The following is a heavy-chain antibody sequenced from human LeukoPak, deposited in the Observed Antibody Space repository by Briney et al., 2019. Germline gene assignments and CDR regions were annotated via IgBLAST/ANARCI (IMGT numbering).Heavy chain of an antibody. CDR3: ARHSSYGSSVYSWFDY. CDR1: GGSISSSNYS. D-gene: IGHD3-22*01. Sequence: SETLSLTCTVSGGSISSSNYSWGWLRQPPGKGLEWIGSISYSGSSYYNSSLRSRVTISVDTSKNQFSLGLSSVPAADTAVYYCARHSSYGSSVYSWFDYWGQGTLVTVSS. V-gene: IGHV4-39*01. J-gene: IGHJ4*02. CDR2: ISYSGSS.